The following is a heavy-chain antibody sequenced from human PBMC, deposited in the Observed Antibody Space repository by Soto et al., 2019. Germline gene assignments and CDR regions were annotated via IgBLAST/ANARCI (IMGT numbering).Heavy chain of an antibody. CDR1: GGSISSSSYY. D-gene: IGHD3-22*01. Sequence: SETLSLTCTVSGGSISSSSYYWGWIRQPPGKGLEWIGSISYSGSTYYNPSLKSRVTISVDTSKNQFSLKLSSVTAADTAVYYCASSETEFYYDSSGSCMDVWGQGTTVTVSS. CDR2: ISYSGST. J-gene: IGHJ6*02. V-gene: IGHV4-39*01. CDR3: ASSETEFYYDSSGSCMDV.